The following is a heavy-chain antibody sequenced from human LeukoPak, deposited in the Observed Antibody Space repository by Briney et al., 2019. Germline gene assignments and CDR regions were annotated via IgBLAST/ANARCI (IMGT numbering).Heavy chain of an antibody. J-gene: IGHJ4*02. CDR2: IRYDGSNK. CDR3: ARGRDCSSTSCLFDY. CDR1: GFTFSSYG. Sequence: GGSLRLSCAASGFTFSSYGKHWVRQAPGKGLEWVAFIRYDGSNKYYADSVKGRFTISRDNSKNTLYLQMNSLRAEDTAVYYCARGRDCSSTSCLFDYWGQGTLVTVSS. D-gene: IGHD2-2*01. V-gene: IGHV3-30*02.